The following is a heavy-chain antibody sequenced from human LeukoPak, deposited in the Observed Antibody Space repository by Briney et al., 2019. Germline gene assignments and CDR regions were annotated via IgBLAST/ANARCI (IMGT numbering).Heavy chain of an antibody. J-gene: IGHJ4*02. Sequence: GASVKVSCRASGYTFTGHYMHWVRQAPGQGLEWMGWINPNSGGTNYAQKFQGRVTMTRDTSISTAYMELSRLRSDDTAVYYCARGAHYHDSSEGYDYWGQATLVTVSS. V-gene: IGHV1-2*02. D-gene: IGHD3-22*01. CDR3: ARGAHYHDSSEGYDY. CDR1: GYTFTGHY. CDR2: INPNSGGT.